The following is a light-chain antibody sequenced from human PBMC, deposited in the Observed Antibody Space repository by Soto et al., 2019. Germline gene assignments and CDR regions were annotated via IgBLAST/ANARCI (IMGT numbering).Light chain of an antibody. CDR1: QSVSSY. Sequence: IVLTQSPATLSLSPGERATLSCRASQSVSSYLAWYQQKPGQAPRLLIYDASNRATGIPARFSGSGSGTDFTLTISSLEPEDFAVYYCQQRSNWPLPWTFGQGTKLEIK. J-gene: IGKJ2*02. CDR3: QQRSNWPLPWT. V-gene: IGKV3-11*01. CDR2: DAS.